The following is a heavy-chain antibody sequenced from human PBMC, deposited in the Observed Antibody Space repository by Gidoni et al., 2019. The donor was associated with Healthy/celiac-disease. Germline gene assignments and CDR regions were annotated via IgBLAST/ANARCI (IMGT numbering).Heavy chain of an antibody. D-gene: IGHD2-15*01. CDR1: ESTVGVYS. V-gene: IGHV3-48*02. CDR2: ISNSSSTI. J-gene: IGHJ1*01. Sequence: EVQLVEPGGGWVQLGWSLSLSGAPTESTVGVYSLTWLRLAQRKGMDWVHQTREEGLGWVSYISNSSSTIYYAESVKGRFTISRDNAKKAQYLQMNSLGDEDTAVYYCARAKEKTPVVVVSPIQHWGQGTLVTVSS. CDR3: ARAKEKTPVVVVSPIQH.